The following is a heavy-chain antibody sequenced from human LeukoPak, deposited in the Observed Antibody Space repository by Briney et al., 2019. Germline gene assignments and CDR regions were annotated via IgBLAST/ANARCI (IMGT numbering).Heavy chain of an antibody. CDR2: IKQDGSEK. D-gene: IGHD2-2*01. J-gene: IGHJ4*02. V-gene: IGHV3-7*01. CDR3: ARDCSSTTCYWVFDY. CDR1: GFTFSSYW. Sequence: GGSLRLSCAASGFTFSSYWMSWVRQAPGKGLEWVADIKQDGSEKYYVDSVKGGFTISRDNAKNSLYLQMNSLRAEDTAVYYCARDCSSTTCYWVFDYWGQGTLVTVSS.